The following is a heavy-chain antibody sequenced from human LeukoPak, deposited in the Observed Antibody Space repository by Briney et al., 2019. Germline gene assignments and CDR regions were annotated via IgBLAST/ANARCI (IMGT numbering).Heavy chain of an antibody. J-gene: IGHJ6*03. V-gene: IGHV1-8*01. CDR3: ARVRFGYYYYYMDV. Sequence: ASVKVSCKPSGYTFTSYDINWVRQATGQGLEWMGWMNPNSGNTGYAQKFQGRVTMTRNTSISTAYMELSSLRSEDTAVYYCARVRFGYYYYYMDVWGKGTTVTISS. CDR1: GYTFTSYD. CDR2: MNPNSGNT. D-gene: IGHD3-10*01.